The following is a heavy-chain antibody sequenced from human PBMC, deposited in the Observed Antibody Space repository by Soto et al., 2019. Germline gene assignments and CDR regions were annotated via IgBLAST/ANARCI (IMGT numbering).Heavy chain of an antibody. D-gene: IGHD3-3*01. V-gene: IGHV1-3*04. CDR1: GYPFSNYN. Sequence: ASVKVSCKASGYPFSNYNIHWVRQAPGRGLEWMGWSNTGNGDTRYSQKVQGRVSITSDQSANTAYMELSSLGSENTVVSYCATVFSCVTVFGVAHPGYYWGQGTLVTVSS. J-gene: IGHJ4*02. CDR2: SNTGNGDT. CDR3: ATVFSCVTVFGVAHPGYY.